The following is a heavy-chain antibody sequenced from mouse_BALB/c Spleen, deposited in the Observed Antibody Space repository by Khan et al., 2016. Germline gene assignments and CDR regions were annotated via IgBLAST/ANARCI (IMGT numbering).Heavy chain of an antibody. CDR3: AREGNWDGYFDY. CDR2: IYYSGTI. CDR1: GISITTGNYR. D-gene: IGHD4-1*01. J-gene: IGHJ2*01. Sequence: EVQLQESGPGLVKPSQTVSLTCTVTGISITTGNYRWSWIRQFPGNKLEWIGYIYYSGTITYNPSLTSRTTITRDTSKNQFFLEMNSLTAEDTATYYCAREGNWDGYFDYWGQGTTLTVSS. V-gene: IGHV3-5*02.